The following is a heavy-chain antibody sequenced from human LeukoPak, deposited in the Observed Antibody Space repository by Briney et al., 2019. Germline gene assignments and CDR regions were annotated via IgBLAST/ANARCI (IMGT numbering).Heavy chain of an antibody. CDR1: GFTFSSYG. CDR2: IWYDGSNK. Sequence: GRSLRLSCAASGFTFSSYGMHWVRQAPGKGLEWVAVIWYDGSNKYYADSVKGRFTISRDNSKNTLYLQMNSLRAEDTAVYYCAREDYGSGSYQALDYWGQGTLVTVSS. CDR3: AREDYGSGSYQALDY. J-gene: IGHJ4*02. D-gene: IGHD3-10*01. V-gene: IGHV3-33*01.